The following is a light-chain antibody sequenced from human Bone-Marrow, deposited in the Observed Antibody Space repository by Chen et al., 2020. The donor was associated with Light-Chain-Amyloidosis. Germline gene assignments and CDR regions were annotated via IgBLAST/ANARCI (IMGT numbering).Light chain of an antibody. CDR2: GVS. J-gene: IGLJ3*02. CDR3: ISYPSSGTWV. Sequence: SALTQPASVSGSPGQSITISRTGTSSDVGGYNFVSWYQQYPGKAPKHMISGVSDRPSGVSIRFSGSKSGNTASLTIAGLQASDEADYYCISYPSSGTWVFGGATKLTVL. CDR1: SSDVGGYNF. V-gene: IGLV2-14*01.